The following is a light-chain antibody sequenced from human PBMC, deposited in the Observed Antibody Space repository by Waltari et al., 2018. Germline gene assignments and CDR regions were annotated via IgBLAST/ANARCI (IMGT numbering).Light chain of an antibody. CDR1: QNINSW. CDR2: KAS. Sequence: IQMTQSPSTLSASVGDRITITCRASQNINSWLAWYQQKPGKATKLLIHKASSLASGVPSRFRCSGSGTEFTLTISSLQPDDFAIYYCQQYNSYPGTFGQGTKVEIK. CDR3: QQYNSYPGT. J-gene: IGKJ1*01. V-gene: IGKV1-5*03.